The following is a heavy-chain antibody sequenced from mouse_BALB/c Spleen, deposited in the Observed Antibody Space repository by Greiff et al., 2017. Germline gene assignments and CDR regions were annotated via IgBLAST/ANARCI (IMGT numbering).Heavy chain of an antibody. J-gene: IGHJ4*01. CDR3: ARGGENYRYDGAMDY. CDR2: ISYSGST. V-gene: IGHV3-8*02. Sequence: EVKLVDSGPSLVKPSQTLSLTCSVTGDSITSGYWNWIRKFPGNKLEYMGYISYSGSTYYNPSLKSRISITRDTSKNQYYLQLNSVTTEDTATYYCARGGENYRYDGAMDYWGQGTSVTVSS. D-gene: IGHD2-14*01. CDR1: GDSITSGY.